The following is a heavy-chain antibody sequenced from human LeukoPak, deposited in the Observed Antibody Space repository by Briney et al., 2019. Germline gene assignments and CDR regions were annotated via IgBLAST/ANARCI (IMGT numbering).Heavy chain of an antibody. Sequence: GGSLRLSCAASGFTFSSYSMNWVRQAPGKGLEWVSYISSSSIIYYADSVKGRFTISRDNAKNSLYLQMNSLRDEDTAVYYCAGLGGVGAPFDYWGQGTLVTVSS. D-gene: IGHD3-16*01. J-gene: IGHJ4*02. CDR1: GFTFSSYS. CDR3: AGLGGVGAPFDY. CDR2: ISSSSII. V-gene: IGHV3-48*02.